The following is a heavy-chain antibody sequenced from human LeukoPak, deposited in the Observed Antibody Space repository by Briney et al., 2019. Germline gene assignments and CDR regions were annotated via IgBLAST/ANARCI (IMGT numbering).Heavy chain of an antibody. J-gene: IGHJ4*02. Sequence: KTGESLKISCKGSGYSFISYWIGWVRQMPGKGLEWMGIIYPGDSDTRYSPSFQGQVTISADKSISTAYLQWSSLKASDTAMYYCARHIGDYDYVWGSYRYPCYFDYWGQGTLVTVSS. V-gene: IGHV5-51*01. CDR1: GYSFISYW. CDR2: IYPGDSDT. D-gene: IGHD3-16*02. CDR3: ARHIGDYDYVWGSYRYPCYFDY.